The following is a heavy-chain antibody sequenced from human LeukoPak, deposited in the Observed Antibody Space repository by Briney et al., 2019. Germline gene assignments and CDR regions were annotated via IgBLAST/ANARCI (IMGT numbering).Heavy chain of an antibody. V-gene: IGHV3-21*04. D-gene: IGHD6-13*01. J-gene: IGHJ4*02. Sequence: GGSLRLSCAASGFTFSSYSMNWVRQAPGKGLEWVSSISSSSSYIYYADSLKGRFTISRDNAKNSLYLQMNSLRAEDTAVYYCAKVFYPAAGTGRVDFPFDYWGQGTLVTVSS. CDR1: GFTFSSYS. CDR2: ISSSSSYI. CDR3: AKVFYPAAGTGRVDFPFDY.